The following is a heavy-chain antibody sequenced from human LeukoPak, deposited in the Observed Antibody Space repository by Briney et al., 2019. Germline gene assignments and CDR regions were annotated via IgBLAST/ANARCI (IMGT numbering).Heavy chain of an antibody. CDR1: GGTFSSYA. CDR2: IIPIFGTA. D-gene: IGHD3-22*01. J-gene: IGHJ4*02. Sequence: GASVKVSXKASGGTFSSYAISWVRQAPGQGLEWMGRIIPIFGTANYAQKFQGRVTITTDESTSTAYMELSSLRSEDTAVYYCARGYDSSGPPDYWGQGTLVTVSS. V-gene: IGHV1-69*05. CDR3: ARGYDSSGPPDY.